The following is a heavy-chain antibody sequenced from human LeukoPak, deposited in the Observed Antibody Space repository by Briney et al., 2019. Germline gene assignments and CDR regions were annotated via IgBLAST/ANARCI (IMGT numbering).Heavy chain of an antibody. CDR3: ARGTNAYYYGSGSSN. J-gene: IGHJ4*02. Sequence: GASVKVSCKASGGTFSSYAISWVRQAPGQGLEWMGGIIPIFGTANYAQKFQGRVTITADKSTSTAYMELSSLRSEDTAVYYRARGTNAYYYGSGSSNWGQGTLVTVSS. CDR2: IIPIFGTA. D-gene: IGHD3-10*01. CDR1: GGTFSSYA. V-gene: IGHV1-69*06.